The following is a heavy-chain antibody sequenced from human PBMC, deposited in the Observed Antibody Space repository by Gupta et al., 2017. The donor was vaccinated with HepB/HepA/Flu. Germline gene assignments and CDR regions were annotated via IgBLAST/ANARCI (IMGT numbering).Heavy chain of an antibody. Sequence: EVQLVESGGGVVQPGGSLRLSCGASGFTFDDYAIHWVRQAPGKGLEWVSAISGDGRSTHYADSLKGRFTISRDKTKKSLYLQMNSLTTEDSAFYYCAKEAAWYFDLWAVAPWSLSPQ. CDR3: AKEAAWYFDL. V-gene: IGHV3-43*02. CDR2: ISGDGRST. J-gene: IGHJ2*01. CDR1: GFTFDDYA.